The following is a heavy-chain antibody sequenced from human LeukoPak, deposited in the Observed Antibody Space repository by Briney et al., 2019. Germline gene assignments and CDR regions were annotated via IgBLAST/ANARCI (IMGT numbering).Heavy chain of an antibody. Sequence: GGSLRLSCTASRFTFSNFNMHWVRQAPGKGLQFVSGITSDGSSIDYADSVRGRFTISRDNSKNTLYLQMNSLRAEDTAVYYCAKYGGGSISRDYFDSWGQGTLVTVSS. D-gene: IGHD4-23*01. V-gene: IGHV3-64*04. J-gene: IGHJ4*02. CDR2: ITSDGSSI. CDR3: AKYGGGSISRDYFDS. CDR1: RFTFSNFN.